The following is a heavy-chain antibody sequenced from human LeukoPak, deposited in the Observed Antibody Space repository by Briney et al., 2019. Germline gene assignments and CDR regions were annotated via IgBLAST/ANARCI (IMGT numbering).Heavy chain of an antibody. CDR3: VKILVVIPAAAMDV. Sequence: PGGSLRLSCAASGFTFSSYAMSWVRQAPGKGLEWVSAISGSGGSTYYADSVKGRFTISRDNSKNTLYLQMNSPRAEDTAVYYCVKILVVIPAAAMDVWGKGTTVTVSS. J-gene: IGHJ6*03. D-gene: IGHD2-2*01. CDR1: GFTFSSYA. V-gene: IGHV3-23*01. CDR2: ISGSGGST.